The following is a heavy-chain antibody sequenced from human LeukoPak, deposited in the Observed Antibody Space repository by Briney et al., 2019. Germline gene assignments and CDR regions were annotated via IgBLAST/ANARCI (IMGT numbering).Heavy chain of an antibody. J-gene: IGHJ4*02. CDR1: GGSISSGDYY. D-gene: IGHD6-13*01. CDR3: TRVDGSSWYADY. V-gene: IGHV4-30-4*01. CDR2: IYYSGST. Sequence: SETLSLTCTVSGGSISSGDYYWSWIRQPPGKGLEWIGYIYYSGSTYYNPSLKSRVNISVDTSKNQFSLKLSSVTAADTAAYYCTRVDGSSWYADYWGQGTLVTVSS.